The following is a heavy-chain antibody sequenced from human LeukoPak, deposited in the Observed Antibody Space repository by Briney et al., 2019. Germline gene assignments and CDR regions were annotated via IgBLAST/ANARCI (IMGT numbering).Heavy chain of an antibody. CDR2: IYYSGST. V-gene: IGHV4-39*01. D-gene: IGHD6-19*01. CDR3: ERHSGAGGWPGWFDP. J-gene: IGHJ5*02. CDR1: GGSISSSSYY. Sequence: SETLSLTCTVSGGSISSSSYYWGWIRQPPGKGLEWIGSIYYSGSTYYNPSLKSRVTISVDTSKNQFSLKLSSVTAADTAVYYCERHSGAGGWPGWFDPWGQGTLVTVSS.